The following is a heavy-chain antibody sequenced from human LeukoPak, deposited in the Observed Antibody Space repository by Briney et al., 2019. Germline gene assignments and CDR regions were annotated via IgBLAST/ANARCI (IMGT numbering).Heavy chain of an antibody. V-gene: IGHV4-38-2*02. CDR1: GYSISSGHY. Sequence: SETLSLTCTVSGYSISSGHYWGWIRQPPGKGLEWIGSMYHSGSTYYNPPFKSRVTMSEDTSKNQFSLKLRSVTAADTAVYYCARGRKYSSGWYGWFDPWGQGTLVTVSS. CDR3: ARGRKYSSGWYGWFDP. J-gene: IGHJ5*02. D-gene: IGHD6-19*01. CDR2: MYHSGST.